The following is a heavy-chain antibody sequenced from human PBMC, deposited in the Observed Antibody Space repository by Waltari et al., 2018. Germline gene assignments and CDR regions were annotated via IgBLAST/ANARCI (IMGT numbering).Heavy chain of an antibody. D-gene: IGHD3-3*01. CDR3: AREAPFGVVSSFDY. V-gene: IGHV3-33*01. J-gene: IGHJ4*02. CDR1: GFTFKTYG. Sequence: VQLVESGGGVVQPVRSLGLACAASGFTFKTYGMHWVRQAPGKWMEWVGVVSYDGSRQNYGDSVKGRFTISRDNAKSTLYLQMNSLRGEDTAVYYCAREAPFGVVSSFDYWGQGILATVSS. CDR2: VSYDGSRQ.